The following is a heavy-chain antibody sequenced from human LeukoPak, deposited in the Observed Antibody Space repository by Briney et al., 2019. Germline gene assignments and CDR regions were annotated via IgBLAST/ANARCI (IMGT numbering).Heavy chain of an antibody. CDR2: ISGSGGST. CDR1: GFTFSSYA. J-gene: IGHJ4*02. D-gene: IGHD3-22*01. V-gene: IGHV3-23*01. CDR3: AADYYDSSGHHFDY. Sequence: PGGSLRLSCAAPGFTFSSYAMSWVRQAPGKGQEWVSAISGSGGSTYYADSVKGRFTISRDNSKNTLYLQMNSLRAEDTAVYYCAADYYDSSGHHFDYWGQGTLVTVSS.